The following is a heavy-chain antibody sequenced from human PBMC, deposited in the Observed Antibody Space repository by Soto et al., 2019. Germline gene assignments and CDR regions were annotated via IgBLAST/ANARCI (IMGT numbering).Heavy chain of an antibody. V-gene: IGHV4-30-4*01. D-gene: IGHD3-16*02. CDR3: ARGNMITFGGVIVPTTTYYFDY. CDR1: GGSISSGDYY. Sequence: QVQLQESGPGLVKPSQTLSLTCTVSGGSISSGDYYWSWIRQPPGKGLEWIGYIYYCGSTYYNPSLKSRVTISVDTSKNQFSLKLSSVTAADTAGYYCARGNMITFGGVIVPTTTYYFDYWGQGTLVTVSS. CDR2: IYYCGST. J-gene: IGHJ4*02.